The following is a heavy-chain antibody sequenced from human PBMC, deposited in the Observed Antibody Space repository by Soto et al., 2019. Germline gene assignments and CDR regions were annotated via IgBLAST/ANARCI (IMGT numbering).Heavy chain of an antibody. Sequence: SETLSLTCTVSGASINNNDYYWSWIRQTPGKGLEWIGYVYYSGTMDYIPSLKSRLSMSIDKSQNQFTLKLNSVTAADTATYYCARMSYFYDKWYFDLWGRGTLVTVYS. CDR1: GASINNNDYY. J-gene: IGHJ2*01. CDR3: ARMSYFYDKWYFDL. D-gene: IGHD3-22*01. V-gene: IGHV4-30-4*01. CDR2: VYYSGTM.